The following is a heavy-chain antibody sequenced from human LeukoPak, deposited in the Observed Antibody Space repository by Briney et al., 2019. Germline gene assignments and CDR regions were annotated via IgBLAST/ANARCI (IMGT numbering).Heavy chain of an antibody. CDR2: IHYSGST. CDR3: ARRGQENGVITANNWFDP. CDR1: GGSISSSSYY. D-gene: IGHD3-16*01. Sequence: PSETLSLTCIVSGGSISSSSYYWGWIRQPPGKGLEWIGYIHYSGSTQYNPSLKSRVTISVETSKNQFSLRLNSVTAADTAFYYCARRGQENGVITANNWFDPWGQGTLVSVSS. J-gene: IGHJ5*02. V-gene: IGHV4-61*05.